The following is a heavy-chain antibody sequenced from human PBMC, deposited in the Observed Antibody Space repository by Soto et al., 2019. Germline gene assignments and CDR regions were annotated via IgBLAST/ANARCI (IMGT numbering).Heavy chain of an antibody. CDR1: GYSVSTDRYF. V-gene: IGHV4-61*01. CDR2: ISYTGDT. J-gene: IGHJ5*02. CDR3: ARIVVGATVDP. D-gene: IGHD1-26*01. Sequence: XETLSLTCSVAGYSVSTDRYFWTWIRQPPGKGLEWIAYISYTGDTNYNPSLKSRVTISIDTSRNQFSLTLTSVTAADTAVYFCARIVVGATVDPWGQGSLVTVSS.